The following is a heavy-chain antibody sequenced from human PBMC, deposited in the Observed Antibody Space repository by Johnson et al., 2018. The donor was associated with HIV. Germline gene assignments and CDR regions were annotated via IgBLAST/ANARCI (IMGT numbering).Heavy chain of an antibody. D-gene: IGHD6-13*01. Sequence: ESGGGLVQPGGSLRLSCTASRFTFATYWMSWVRQAPGKGLEWVANIKQDGSEKSFVDSVKGRFTISRDNAKNSLYLQMNSLRAEDTAVYYCAKDQWSSSWTNDAFDIWGQGTMVTVSS. CDR1: RFTFATYW. CDR2: IKQDGSEK. V-gene: IGHV3-7*01. CDR3: AKDQWSSSWTNDAFDI. J-gene: IGHJ3*02.